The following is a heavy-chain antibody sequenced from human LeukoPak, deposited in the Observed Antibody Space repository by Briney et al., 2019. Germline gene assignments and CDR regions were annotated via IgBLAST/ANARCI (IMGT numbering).Heavy chain of an antibody. CDR2: IWGDGGTQ. J-gene: IGHJ4*02. D-gene: IGHD3-16*01. Sequence: GGSLRLSCAPSGFTFGSFGMHWVRQAPGKGLEWVAIIWGDGGTQYYGDSVKGRVTTSRDNSKNMLYLQMNSLRAEDTAVYYCARDKGGGLDYWGQGTLVTVSS. CDR1: GFTFGSFG. CDR3: ARDKGGGLDY. V-gene: IGHV3-33*01.